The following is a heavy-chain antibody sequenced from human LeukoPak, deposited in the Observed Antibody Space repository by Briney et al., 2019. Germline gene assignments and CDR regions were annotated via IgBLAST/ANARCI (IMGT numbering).Heavy chain of an antibody. CDR1: GGSISGYY. Sequence: PSETLSLTCTVSGGSISGYYWSWIRQPAGKGLEWIGRIYTSGSTNYNPSLKSRVTISVDTSKNQFSLKLSSATAADTAVYYCAKTYSSSWHNWYFDLWGRGTLVTVSS. CDR3: AKTYSSSWHNWYFDL. J-gene: IGHJ2*01. CDR2: IYTSGST. D-gene: IGHD6-13*01. V-gene: IGHV4-4*07.